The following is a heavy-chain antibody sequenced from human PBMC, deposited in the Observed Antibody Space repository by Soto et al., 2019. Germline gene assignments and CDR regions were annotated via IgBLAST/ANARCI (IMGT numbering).Heavy chain of an antibody. CDR1: GFTFSSYA. CDR3: ARGVIAVAGLYNWFDP. J-gene: IGHJ5*02. CDR2: ISYDGSNK. D-gene: IGHD6-19*01. Sequence: GGSLRLSCAASGFTFSSYAMHWVRQAPGKGLEWVAVISYDGSNKYYADSVKGRFTISRDNSKNTLYLQMNSLRAEDTAVYYCARGVIAVAGLYNWFDPWGQGTLVTVSS. V-gene: IGHV3-30-3*01.